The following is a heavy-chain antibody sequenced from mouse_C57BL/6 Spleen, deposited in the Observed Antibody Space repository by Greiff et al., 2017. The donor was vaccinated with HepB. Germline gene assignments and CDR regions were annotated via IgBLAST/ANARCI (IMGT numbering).Heavy chain of an antibody. J-gene: IGHJ3*01. CDR1: GYSITSGYD. CDR2: ISYSGST. Sequence: EVQLVESGPGMVKPSQSLSLTCTVTGYSITSGYDWHWLRHFPGNKLEWMGYISYSGSTTYNPSLKIRISITHDTSKNHFFLKLNSVTTEDTATYYCARDQGNHGGFAYWGQGTLVTVSA. V-gene: IGHV3-1*01. D-gene: IGHD3-2*02. CDR3: ARDQGNHGGFAY.